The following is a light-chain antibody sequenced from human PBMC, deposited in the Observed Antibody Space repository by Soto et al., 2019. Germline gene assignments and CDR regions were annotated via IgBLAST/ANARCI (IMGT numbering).Light chain of an antibody. V-gene: IGKV3-20*01. Sequence: EIVLTQSPGTLSLSPGERATLSCRASQSVSSSYLAWYPQKPGQTPRLLIYGASNRATGIPDRFSGSGSGTDFTLTISRLEPDDFAVYYWLQYDTSPCTFGPGTKVDVK. J-gene: IGKJ3*01. CDR2: GAS. CDR1: QSVSSSY. CDR3: LQYDTSPCT.